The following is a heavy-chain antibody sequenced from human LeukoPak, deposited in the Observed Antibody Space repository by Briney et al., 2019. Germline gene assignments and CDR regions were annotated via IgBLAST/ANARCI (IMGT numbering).Heavy chain of an antibody. CDR3: ARDDYYDSSGREGAFDY. V-gene: IGHV1-69*04. CDR1: GGTFSSYA. J-gene: IGHJ4*02. Sequence: GSSVKVSCKASGGTFSSYAISWVRQAPGQGLEWMGRIIPILGIANYVQKFQGRVTITADKSTSTAYMELSSLRSDDTAVYYCARDDYYDSSGREGAFDYWGQGTLVTVSS. CDR2: IIPILGIA. D-gene: IGHD3-22*01.